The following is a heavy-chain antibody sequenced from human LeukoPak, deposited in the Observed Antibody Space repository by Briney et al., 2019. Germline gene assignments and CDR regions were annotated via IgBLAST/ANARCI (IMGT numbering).Heavy chain of an antibody. D-gene: IGHD5-12*01. V-gene: IGHV1-18*01. Sequence: ASVKVSCKASGYTFTSYGISWVRQAPGQGLEWMGWISTYNGDTIYAQKLQGRVTMTTDTSTSTAYMELRSLRSDDTAVYYCARDDALVATGSFDYWGQGTLVTVSS. CDR1: GYTFTSYG. J-gene: IGHJ4*02. CDR3: ARDDALVATGSFDY. CDR2: ISTYNGDT.